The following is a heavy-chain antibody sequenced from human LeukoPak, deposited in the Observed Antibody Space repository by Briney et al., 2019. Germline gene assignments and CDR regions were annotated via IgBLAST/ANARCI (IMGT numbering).Heavy chain of an antibody. D-gene: IGHD3-10*01. CDR2: IYYSGST. Sequence: SETLSLTCTVSGGSISRSSYYWGWIRQPPGKRLEWIATIYYSGSTYYNPSLKSRVTISADTSKNQFSLKLSSVTAADTAVYYCARLTSGHFDYWGQGTLVTVSS. J-gene: IGHJ4*02. CDR3: ARLTSGHFDY. V-gene: IGHV4-39*01. CDR1: GGSISRSSYY.